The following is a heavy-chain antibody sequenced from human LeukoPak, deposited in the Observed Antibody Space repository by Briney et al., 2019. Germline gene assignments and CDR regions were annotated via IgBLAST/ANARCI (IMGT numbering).Heavy chain of an antibody. CDR2: ISFSGIT. D-gene: IGHD3-16*01. CDR3: VRHAGGTTYDY. CDR1: TASINSPC. V-gene: IGHV4-59*08. J-gene: IGHJ4*02. Sequence: SETMSPTRFADTASINSPCSSCIRQPPEKGLEWLGHISFSGITHYNASLKSRVTMSVDTSRNHYSLIVSPVTAAGRVLYYCVRHAGGTTYDYWGQGTLVTVSS.